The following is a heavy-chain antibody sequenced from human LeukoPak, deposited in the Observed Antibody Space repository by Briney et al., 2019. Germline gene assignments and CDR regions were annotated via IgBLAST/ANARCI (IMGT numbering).Heavy chain of an antibody. CDR1: GGSISSYY. D-gene: IGHD3-9*01. J-gene: IGHJ5*02. Sequence: PSETLSLTCTVSGGSISSYYWSWIRQPPGKGLEWIGSIYHSGSTYYNPSLKSRVTISVDTSKNQFSLKLSSVTAADTAVYYCARGIGYYDILTGYYERWFDPWGQGTLVTVSS. V-gene: IGHV4-38-2*02. CDR2: IYHSGST. CDR3: ARGIGYYDILTGYYERWFDP.